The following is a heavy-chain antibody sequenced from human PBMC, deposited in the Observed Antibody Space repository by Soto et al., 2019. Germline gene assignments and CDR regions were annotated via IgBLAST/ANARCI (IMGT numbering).Heavy chain of an antibody. V-gene: IGHV3-23*01. CDR3: AQDLGWFGE. J-gene: IGHJ4*02. Sequence: EVQLLESGGGLVQPGGSLRLSCAASGFTFSGYAMTWVLQAPGKGLEWVSSISADAGSTYYGDSVKGRFTISRDNSRNILYLQMNSLRAEDTAIYYCAQDLGWFGEWGRGTLVTVSS. CDR2: ISADAGST. D-gene: IGHD3-10*01. CDR1: GFTFSGYA.